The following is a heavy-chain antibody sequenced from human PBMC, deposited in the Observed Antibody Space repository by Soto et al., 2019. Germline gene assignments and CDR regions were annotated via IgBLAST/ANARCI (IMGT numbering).Heavy chain of an antibody. CDR3: AKLSQGPYYFDY. CDR1: GGSISSGGYS. D-gene: IGHD3-10*01. CDR2: ISHSGST. Sequence: QLQLQESGSGLVKPSQTLSLTCTVSGGSISSGGYSWSWIRQPPGKGLEWIGYISHSGSTYYSPSLKCRVTISVDTSKNQFSLRMTSVTAADTAVYYCAKLSQGPYYFDYWGQGTLVTVSS. V-gene: IGHV4-30-2*01. J-gene: IGHJ4*02.